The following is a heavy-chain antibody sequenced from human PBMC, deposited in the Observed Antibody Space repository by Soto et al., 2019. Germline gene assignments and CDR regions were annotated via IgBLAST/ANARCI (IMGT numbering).Heavy chain of an antibody. Sequence: ASVKVSCKASEYSFSDCYIHWVRQAPGQGLEWMGWINPNSGDTNSAQKFHGWVTITRDPYISTAYVYLRRLRSDDTAIYSGARGVRVSYWGQGALVTVSS. J-gene: IGHJ4*02. CDR2: INPNSGDT. V-gene: IGHV1-2*04. CDR1: EYSFSDCY. D-gene: IGHD3-10*01. CDR3: ARGVRVSY.